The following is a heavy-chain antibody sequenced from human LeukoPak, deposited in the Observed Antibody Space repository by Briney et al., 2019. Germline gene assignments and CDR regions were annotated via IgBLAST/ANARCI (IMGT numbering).Heavy chain of an antibody. Sequence: GGSLRLSCAASGFTFSSYEMNWVRQAPGKGLEWVSYISSSGSTIYYADSVKGRFTISRDNSKNTLFLQMNSLRAEDTAVYYCAKVLNYFDSSDYLNAFDIWGQGTMVTVSS. CDR2: ISSSGSTI. J-gene: IGHJ3*02. CDR1: GFTFSSYE. CDR3: AKVLNYFDSSDYLNAFDI. V-gene: IGHV3-48*03. D-gene: IGHD3-22*01.